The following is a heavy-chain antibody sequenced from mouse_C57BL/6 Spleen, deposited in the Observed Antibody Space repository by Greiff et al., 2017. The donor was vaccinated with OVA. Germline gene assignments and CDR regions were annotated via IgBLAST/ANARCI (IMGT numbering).Heavy chain of an antibody. CDR3: TTAPIAAGVARDAMDY. CDR1: GFNIKDDY. CDR2: IDPENGDT. Sequence: EVQLVESGAELVRPGASVKLSCTASGFNIKDDYMHWVKQRPEQGLEWIGWIDPENGDTEYASKFQGKATITADTSSNTAYLQLSSLTSEDTAVYYCTTAPIAAGVARDAMDYWGQGTSVTVSS. J-gene: IGHJ4*01. V-gene: IGHV14-4*01. D-gene: IGHD1-1*01.